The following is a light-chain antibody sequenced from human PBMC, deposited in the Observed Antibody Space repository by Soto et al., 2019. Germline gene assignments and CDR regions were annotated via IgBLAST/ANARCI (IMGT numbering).Light chain of an antibody. J-gene: IGKJ3*01. CDR1: QSVRSSF. CDR3: QQYGSSPRT. Sequence: EIVLTQSPGTLSLSPGERATLSCRASQSVRSSFLAWYQQKPGQAPRLLIYGASSRATGIPDSFSGSGSGKDFTLTIRRREPEDFAVYYCQQYGSSPRTFGPGTTVDI. V-gene: IGKV3-20*01. CDR2: GAS.